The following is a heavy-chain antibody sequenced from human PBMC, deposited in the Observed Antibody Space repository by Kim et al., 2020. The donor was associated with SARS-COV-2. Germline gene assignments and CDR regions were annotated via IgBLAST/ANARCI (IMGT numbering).Heavy chain of an antibody. V-gene: IGHV7-4-1*02. D-gene: IGHD2-2*01. Sequence: ASVKVSCKASGYTFTSYAMNWVRQAPGQGLEWMGWINTNTGNPTYAQGFTGRFVFSLDTSVSTAYLQISSLKAEDTAVYYCARDWYCSSTSCYGGYYYYMDVWGKGTTVTVS. CDR2: INTNTGNP. CDR1: GYTFTSYA. J-gene: IGHJ6*03. CDR3: ARDWYCSSTSCYGGYYYYMDV.